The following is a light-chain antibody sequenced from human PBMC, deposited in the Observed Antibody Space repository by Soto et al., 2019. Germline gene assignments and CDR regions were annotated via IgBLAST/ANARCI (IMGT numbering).Light chain of an antibody. J-gene: IGLJ1*01. CDR1: SSDVGGYDY. V-gene: IGLV2-14*01. CDR3: SSYRTTNTYV. Sequence: QSALTQPAAVSGTPGQSITICCTGTSSDVGGYDYVSWYQQHPGKAPKLIIYEVSHRPSGVSNRFSGSKSGDTASLTISGLQADDETDYYCSSYRTTNTYVFGTGTKVTVL. CDR2: EVS.